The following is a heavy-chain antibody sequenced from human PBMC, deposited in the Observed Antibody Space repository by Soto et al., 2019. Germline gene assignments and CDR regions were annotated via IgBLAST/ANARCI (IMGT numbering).Heavy chain of an antibody. CDR3: ARAWIQLWFSGDY. J-gene: IGHJ4*02. V-gene: IGHV1-2*02. Sequence: ASVKVSCKASGYTFTGYYMHWVRQAPGQGLEWMGWINPNSGGTNYAQKFQGRVTMTRDTSISTAYMELSRLRSDDTAVYYCARAWIQLWFSGDYWGQGTLVTVSS. CDR2: INPNSGGT. CDR1: GYTFTGYY. D-gene: IGHD5-18*01.